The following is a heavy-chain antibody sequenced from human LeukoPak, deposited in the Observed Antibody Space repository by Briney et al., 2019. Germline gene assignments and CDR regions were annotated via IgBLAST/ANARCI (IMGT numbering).Heavy chain of an antibody. V-gene: IGHV3-74*01. CDR2: INSDGRNI. CDR3: ARDLTSSSTAYFHH. CDR1: GFTFSSHW. J-gene: IGHJ1*01. D-gene: IGHD6-6*01. Sequence: GGSLRLSCAASGFTFSSHWMHWVRQAPGKGLVWVSRINSDGRNINYADSVKGRFTISRDNAKNTLYLQMNSLRAEDTAVYYCARDLTSSSTAYFHHWGQGTLVTVSS.